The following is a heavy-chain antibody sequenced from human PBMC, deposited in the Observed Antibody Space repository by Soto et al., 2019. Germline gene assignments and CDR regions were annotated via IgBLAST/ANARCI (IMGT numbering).Heavy chain of an antibody. Sequence: SETLSLTCAVYGGSFSGYYWSWIRQPPGKGLEWIGEINHSGSTNYNPSLKSRVTISVDTFKNQFSLKLSSVTAADTAVYYCARVGIAAAGIRYWGQGTLVTVSS. CDR3: ARVGIAAAGIRY. CDR2: INHSGST. CDR1: GGSFSGYY. D-gene: IGHD6-13*01. V-gene: IGHV4-34*01. J-gene: IGHJ4*02.